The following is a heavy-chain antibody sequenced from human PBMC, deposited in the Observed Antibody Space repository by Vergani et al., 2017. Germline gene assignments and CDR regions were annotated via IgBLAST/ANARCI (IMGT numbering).Heavy chain of an antibody. CDR2: ISWNSNSI. CDR3: AREDY. J-gene: IGHJ4*02. V-gene: IGHV3-9*02. Sequence: EVQLEESGGGLVLPGRSLRLSCVASGFTSAGYAMHWVRQAPGKGLEWVSGISWNSNSIGYADSVKGRFTISRDNAKNSLYLQMNSLRAEDTALYYCAREDYWGQGTLVTVSS. CDR1: GFTSAGYA.